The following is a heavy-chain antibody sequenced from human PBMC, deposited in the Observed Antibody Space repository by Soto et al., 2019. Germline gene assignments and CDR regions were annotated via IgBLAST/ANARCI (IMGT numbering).Heavy chain of an antibody. CDR3: ARVRQGCSANNCYFDP. Sequence: QVHLQESGPGLVAPSGTLSLTCTLSGGSVRAPDWWNWVRQSPDKGLEGIAEVHISGHSNYNPSLRSRVSVSIDSAKNQFYLNLNSVTAADTAIYYCARVRQGCSANNCYFDPWGQGTQVTISS. V-gene: IGHV4-4*02. D-gene: IGHD1-1*01. CDR1: GGSVRAPDW. CDR2: VHISGHS. J-gene: IGHJ5*01.